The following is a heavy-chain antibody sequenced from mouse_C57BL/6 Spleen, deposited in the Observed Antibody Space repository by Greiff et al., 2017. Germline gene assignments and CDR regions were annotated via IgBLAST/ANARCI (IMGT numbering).Heavy chain of an antibody. D-gene: IGHD2-4*01. CDR3: AIFYCDYDVGMDY. J-gene: IGHJ4*01. CDR1: GFTFSDYG. Sequence: EVKVVESGGGLVKPGGSLKLSCAASGFTFSDYGMHWVRQAPEKGLEWVAYISSGSSTIYYADTLKGRFTISRDNAKNTLCLQLTSLRSEDTAMYDGAIFYCDYDVGMDYWGQGTSVTVSS. CDR2: ISSGSSTI. V-gene: IGHV5-17*01.